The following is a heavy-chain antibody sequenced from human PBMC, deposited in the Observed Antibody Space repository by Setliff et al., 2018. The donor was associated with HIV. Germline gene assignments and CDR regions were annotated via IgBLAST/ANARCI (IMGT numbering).Heavy chain of an antibody. CDR2: ISAYNGNT. CDR3: ARDRRITIFGVVSVVPSKRTKTGSAVDY. J-gene: IGHJ4*02. D-gene: IGHD3-3*01. CDR1: GYTFTSYG. Sequence: ASVKVSCKASGYTFTSYGISWVRQAPGQGLEWMGWISAYNGNTNYAQKLQGRVTMTTDTSTSTAYMELRSLRSDDTAVYYCARDRRITIFGVVSVVPSKRTKTGSAVDYWGQGTLVTVSS. V-gene: IGHV1-18*01.